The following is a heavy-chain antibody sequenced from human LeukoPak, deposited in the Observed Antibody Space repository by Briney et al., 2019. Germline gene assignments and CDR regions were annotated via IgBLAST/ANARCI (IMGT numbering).Heavy chain of an antibody. CDR1: GGSISSSSYY. CDR3: ARTSVAGTKNFDY. D-gene: IGHD6-19*01. CDR2: IHYSGST. J-gene: IGHJ4*02. Sequence: SETLSLTCIVSGGSISSSSYYWGWIRQPPGKGLEWIGSIHYSGSTDYNPSLKSRVTISVDTSKNQFSLKLSSVTAADTAVYFCARTSVAGTKNFDYWGQGTLVTVSS. V-gene: IGHV4-39*07.